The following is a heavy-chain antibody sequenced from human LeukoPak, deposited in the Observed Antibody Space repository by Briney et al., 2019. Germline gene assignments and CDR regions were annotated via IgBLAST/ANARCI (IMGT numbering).Heavy chain of an antibody. CDR2: IIPIFGTA. CDR3: AYAYGSGWYEPVEYFQH. D-gene: IGHD6-19*01. V-gene: IGHV1-69*05. Sequence: GASVKVSCKASGGTFSSYAISWVRQAPGQGLEWMGRIIPIFGTANYAQKFQGRVTITTDESTSTAYMELSSLRSEDTAVYYCAYAYGSGWYEPVEYFQHWGQGTLVTVSS. J-gene: IGHJ1*01. CDR1: GGTFSSYA.